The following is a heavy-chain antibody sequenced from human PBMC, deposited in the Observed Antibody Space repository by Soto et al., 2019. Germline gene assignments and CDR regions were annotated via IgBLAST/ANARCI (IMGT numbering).Heavy chain of an antibody. V-gene: IGHV3-23*01. CDR3: AYRLMYSRTPAASHVFDI. CDR1: GFTFSSYA. D-gene: IGHD6-13*01. Sequence: PGGSLRLSCAASGFTFSSYAMTWVRQAPGKGLEWVSLISANGGSAYYADSVKGRFTTSRDNSRNTLYLQMNSLRAEDTAKYYWAYRLMYSRTPAASHVFDIWGQGKMVTVSS. CDR2: ISANGGSA. J-gene: IGHJ3*02.